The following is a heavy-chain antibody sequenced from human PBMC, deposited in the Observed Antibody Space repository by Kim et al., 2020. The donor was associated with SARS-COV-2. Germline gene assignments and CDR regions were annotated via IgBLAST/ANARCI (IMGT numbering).Heavy chain of an antibody. CDR3: AKAGSGSQSYSYYYGMD. CDR1: GFTFSSYA. J-gene: IGHJ6*01. CDR2: NSGSGGST. D-gene: IGHD1-26*01. Sequence: GRSLRLSCAASGFTFSSYAMSWVRQAQGKGLEWVSANSGSGGSTYYEDSVKGRFTISRDNSKNTLYLKMNSLRAEDTAVYSCAKAGSGSQSYSYYYGMD. V-gene: IGHV3-23*01.